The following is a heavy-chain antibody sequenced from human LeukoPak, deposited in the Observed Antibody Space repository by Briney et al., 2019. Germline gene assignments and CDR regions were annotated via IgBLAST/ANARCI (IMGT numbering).Heavy chain of an antibody. V-gene: IGHV3-30*02. D-gene: IGHD6-6*01. CDR1: GFTFSSYT. CDR3: AKDSSSSPDYYFYYYMDV. J-gene: IGHJ6*03. Sequence: PGGSLRLSCAASGFTFSSYTINWVRQAPGKGLEWVAFIRYDGSNKYYADSVKGRFTISRDNSKNTLYLQMNSLRAEDTALYYCAKDSSSSPDYYFYYYMDVWGKGTTVTVSS. CDR2: IRYDGSNK.